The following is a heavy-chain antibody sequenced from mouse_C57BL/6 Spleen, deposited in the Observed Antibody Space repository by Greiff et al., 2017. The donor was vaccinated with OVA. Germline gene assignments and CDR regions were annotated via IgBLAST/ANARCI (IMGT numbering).Heavy chain of an antibody. CDR1: GYTFTSYW. CDR3: AEGGYGSSYEAWFAY. J-gene: IGHJ3*01. Sequence: VKLQQPGAELVKPGASVKMSCKASGYTFTSYWITWVKQRPGQGLEWIGDIYPGSGSTNYNEKFKSKATLTVDTSSSTAYMQLSSLTSEDSAVYYCAEGGYGSSYEAWFAYWGQGTLVTVSA. V-gene: IGHV1-55*01. D-gene: IGHD1-1*01. CDR2: IYPGSGST.